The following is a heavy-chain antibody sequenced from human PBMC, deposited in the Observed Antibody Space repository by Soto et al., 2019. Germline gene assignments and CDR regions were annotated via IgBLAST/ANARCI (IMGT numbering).Heavy chain of an antibody. J-gene: IGHJ6*02. D-gene: IGHD2-2*02. CDR3: ARVKYRPPYYYYYGMDV. Sequence: QVQLVQSGAEVKKPGASVKVSCKASGYTFTSYGISWVRQAPGQGLEWMGWISAYNGNTNYAQKLQGRVTMTTVTSTSTAHMELRSLRSDDTAVYYCARVKYRPPYYYYYGMDVWGQGTTVTVSS. CDR2: ISAYNGNT. V-gene: IGHV1-18*01. CDR1: GYTFTSYG.